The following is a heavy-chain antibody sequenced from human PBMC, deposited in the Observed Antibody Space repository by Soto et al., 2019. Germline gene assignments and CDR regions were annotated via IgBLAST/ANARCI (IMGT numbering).Heavy chain of an antibody. CDR3: ARDYGGDYGSIEYGMEV. J-gene: IGHJ6*02. CDR1: GFTFSSYA. Sequence: QVQLVESGGGVVQPGRSLRLSCAASGFTFSSYAMHWVRQAPGKGLEWVAVISYDGSNKYYADSVKGRFTISRDNSKNTLYLQMNSLREEETAVYYCARDYGGDYGSIEYGMEVWGQGTTVTVSS. D-gene: IGHD4-17*01. V-gene: IGHV3-30-3*01. CDR2: ISYDGSNK.